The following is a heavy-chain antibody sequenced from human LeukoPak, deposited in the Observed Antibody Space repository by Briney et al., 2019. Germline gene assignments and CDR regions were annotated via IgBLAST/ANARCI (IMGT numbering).Heavy chain of an antibody. CDR2: ISGSGGST. CDR3: AKASTMVRGSLIS. CDR1: GFTFSSYA. D-gene: IGHD3-10*01. Sequence: GGSLRLSCAASGFTFSSYAMSWVRQAPGKGLEWVSAISGSGGSTYYADSAKGRFTISRDNSKNTLYLQMNSLRAEDTAVYYCAKASTMVRGSLISWGQGTLVTVSS. J-gene: IGHJ4*02. V-gene: IGHV3-23*01.